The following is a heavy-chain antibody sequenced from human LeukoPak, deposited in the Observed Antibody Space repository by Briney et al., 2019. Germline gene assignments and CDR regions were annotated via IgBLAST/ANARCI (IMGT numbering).Heavy chain of an antibody. D-gene: IGHD6-19*01. J-gene: IGHJ3*02. CDR1: XXXFSSXG. CDR3: AREVAVAGVRVGAFDI. Sequence: PGRSLRLSCXAXXXXFSSXGMHWVRQAPGKGLEWVAVIWYDGSNKYYADSGKGRFTISRDNSKNTLYLQMNSLRAEDTAVYYCAREVAVAGVRVGAFDIWGQGTVVTVSS. V-gene: IGHV3-33*01. CDR2: IWYDGSNK.